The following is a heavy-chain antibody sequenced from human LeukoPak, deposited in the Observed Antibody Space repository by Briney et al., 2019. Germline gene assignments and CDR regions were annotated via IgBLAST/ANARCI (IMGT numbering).Heavy chain of an antibody. Sequence: GGSLRLSCAASGFTFSDYYMSWIRQAPGKGLEWVSYISSSSSYTNYADSVKGRFTISRDNAKNSLYLQMNSLRAEDTAAYYCARGYGDYEGDAPLDYWGQGTLVTVSS. D-gene: IGHD4-17*01. J-gene: IGHJ4*02. V-gene: IGHV3-11*06. CDR2: ISSSSSYT. CDR1: GFTFSDYY. CDR3: ARGYGDYEGDAPLDY.